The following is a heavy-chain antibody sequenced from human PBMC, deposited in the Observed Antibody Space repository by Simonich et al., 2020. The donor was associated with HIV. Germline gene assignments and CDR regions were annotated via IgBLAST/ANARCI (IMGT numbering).Heavy chain of an antibody. Sequence: QVQLQQWGAGLLKPSETLSLTCAVYGGSFSDYYWSWIPQPPGTGREWLGEINNSGSTNYNPSLTSRVTISVDTSKNPFSLKLSSVTAADTAVYYCARRHPTTVTTPYFDYWGQGTLVTVSS. CDR1: GGSFSDYY. CDR2: INNSGST. CDR3: ARRHPTTVTTPYFDY. V-gene: IGHV4-34*01. D-gene: IGHD4-17*01. J-gene: IGHJ4*02.